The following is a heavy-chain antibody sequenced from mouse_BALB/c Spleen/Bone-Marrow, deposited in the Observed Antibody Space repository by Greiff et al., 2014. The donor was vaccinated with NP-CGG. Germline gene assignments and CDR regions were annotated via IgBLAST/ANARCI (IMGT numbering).Heavy chain of an antibody. Sequence: QVQLQQSGAELARPGTSVKLSCKASGYTFTDYYINWVKQRTGQGLEWIGEIYPGSGNTYYNEKLKGEATLTADKSSSTVNIHLSSLTSEDSAVYFCARDHYGNYEGFDYWGQGTLVTVSA. CDR3: ARDHYGNYEGFDY. D-gene: IGHD2-1*01. CDR1: GYTFTDYY. J-gene: IGHJ3*01. CDR2: IYPGSGNT. V-gene: IGHV1-77*01.